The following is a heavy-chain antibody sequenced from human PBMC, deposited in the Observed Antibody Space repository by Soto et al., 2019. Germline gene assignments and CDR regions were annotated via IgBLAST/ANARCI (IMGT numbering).Heavy chain of an antibody. CDR2: ISYDGSKK. J-gene: IGHJ4*02. CDR1: GLTFSSYS. Sequence: GGSLRLSCAASGLTFSSYSMHWVRQAPGKGLEWVAVISYDGSKKYYADTVKGRFTISRDNSKDTLYLQMKSQRAEDTAVCYGARGTCSGGSCYSRVLDYWGQGTLVTVAS. D-gene: IGHD2-15*01. V-gene: IGHV3-30-3*01. CDR3: ARGTCSGGSCYSRVLDY.